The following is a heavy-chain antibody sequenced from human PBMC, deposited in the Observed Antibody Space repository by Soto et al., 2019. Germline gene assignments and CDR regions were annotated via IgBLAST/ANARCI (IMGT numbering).Heavy chain of an antibody. V-gene: IGHV4-59*01. CDR3: ARDHRSGYYDFWSGSIITGNWFDP. J-gene: IGHJ5*02. Sequence: NPSETLSLTCTVSGGSISSYYWSWIRQPPGKGLEWIGYIYYSGSTNYNPSLKSRVTISVDTSKNQFSLKLSSVTAADTAVYYCARDHRSGYYDFWSGSIITGNWFDPWGQGTLVTVSS. CDR1: GGSISSYY. CDR2: IYYSGST. D-gene: IGHD3-3*01.